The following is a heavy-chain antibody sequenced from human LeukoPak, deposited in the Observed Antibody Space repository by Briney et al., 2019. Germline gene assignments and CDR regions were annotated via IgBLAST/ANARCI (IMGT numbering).Heavy chain of an antibody. CDR1: GYSFNTYW. V-gene: IGHV5-51*01. D-gene: IGHD3-9*01. Sequence: GESLKISCKGSGYSFNTYWIAWVRQMPGKGLEWMGIIYPGDSDTRYSPSFQGQVTISADESISTAYLNWSSLKASDTAMYYCARQADYNILTGYFNRHLDYCGQGTLVTVSS. CDR3: ARQADYNILTGYFNRHLDY. CDR2: IYPGDSDT. J-gene: IGHJ4*02.